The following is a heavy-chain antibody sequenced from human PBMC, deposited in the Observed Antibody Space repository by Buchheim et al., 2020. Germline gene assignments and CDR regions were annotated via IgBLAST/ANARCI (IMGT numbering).Heavy chain of an antibody. CDR2: ISSSGSTI. J-gene: IGHJ3*02. Sequence: EVQLVESGGGLAQPGGSLRLSCAASGFTFSNYWMSWVRQAPGKGLEWVSYISSSGSTIYYADSVKGRFTISRDNAKNSLYLQMNSLRAEDTAVYYCASITMIVVVSSKEDDAFDIWGQGT. CDR3: ASITMIVVVSSKEDDAFDI. CDR1: GFTFSNYW. D-gene: IGHD3-22*01. V-gene: IGHV3-48*04.